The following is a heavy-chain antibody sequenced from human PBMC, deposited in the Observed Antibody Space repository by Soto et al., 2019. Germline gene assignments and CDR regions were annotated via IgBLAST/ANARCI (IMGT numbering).Heavy chain of an antibody. CDR1: GFTFSSYA. Sequence: EVQLLESGGGLVQPGGSLRLSCAASGFTFSSYAMSWVRQAPGKGLEWVSGISGSGGSTNYADSVKGRFTISRDNSKNTLYLQMNSLRVEDTALYYCAKTYSSSWAPWDHRGRGTLVTVST. V-gene: IGHV3-23*01. CDR2: ISGSGGST. CDR3: AKTYSSSWAPWDH. D-gene: IGHD6-6*01. J-gene: IGHJ4*02.